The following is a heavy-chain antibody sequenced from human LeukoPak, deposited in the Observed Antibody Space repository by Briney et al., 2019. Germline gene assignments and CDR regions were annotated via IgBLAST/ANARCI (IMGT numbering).Heavy chain of an antibody. CDR2: IYYSGST. D-gene: IGHD3-22*01. CDR1: GGSISSYY. Sequence: SETLSLTCTVSGGSISSYYWSWIRQPPVKGLEWIGYIYYSGSTNYNPSLKSRVTISVDTSKNQFSLKLSSVTAADTAVYYCARHAYYYNVRLDYWGQGTLVTVSS. J-gene: IGHJ4*02. V-gene: IGHV4-59*08. CDR3: ARHAYYYNVRLDY.